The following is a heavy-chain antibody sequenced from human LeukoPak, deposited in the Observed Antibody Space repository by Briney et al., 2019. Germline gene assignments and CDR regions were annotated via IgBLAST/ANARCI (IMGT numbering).Heavy chain of an antibody. V-gene: IGHV3-48*02. CDR2: ISSSSSAI. Sequence: GGSLRLSCAGSGFTFGSYSMNWVRQAPGKGLEYVSYISSSSSAIYYADSVKGRFTISRDNANNSLDLQMSSLRDEDTVVYYCARGTSGYPSWYFDLWGRGTPVTVSS. CDR3: ARGTSGYPSWYFDL. D-gene: IGHD3-22*01. CDR1: GFTFGSYS. J-gene: IGHJ2*01.